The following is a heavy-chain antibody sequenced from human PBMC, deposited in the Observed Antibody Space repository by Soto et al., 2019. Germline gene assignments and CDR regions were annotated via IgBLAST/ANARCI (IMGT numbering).Heavy chain of an antibody. CDR2: ISSSSSYI. CDR3: ARDAPDYDFWSGYYPDY. CDR1: GFTFSSYS. V-gene: IGHV3-21*01. Sequence: GGSLRLSCAASGFTFSSYSMNWVRQAPGKGLEWVSSISSSSSYIYYADSVKGRFTISRDNAKNSLCLQMNSLRAEDTAVYYCARDAPDYDFWSGYYPDYWGQGTLVTVSS. D-gene: IGHD3-3*01. J-gene: IGHJ4*02.